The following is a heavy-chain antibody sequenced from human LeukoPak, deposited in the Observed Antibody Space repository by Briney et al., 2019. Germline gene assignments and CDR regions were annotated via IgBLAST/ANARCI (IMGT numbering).Heavy chain of an antibody. CDR3: AKETGYSGYDYGDY. D-gene: IGHD5-12*01. Sequence: PGGSLRLSCAGSGFAFESFTMTWVRQAPGKGLEWVSLISDTGRDINYADSVRGRFTISRDNTKNSFFLQMDSLRVEDTAVYYCAKETGYSGYDYGDYWGQGTLVTVSS. J-gene: IGHJ4*02. CDR2: ISDTGRDI. CDR1: GFAFESFT. V-gene: IGHV3-21*04.